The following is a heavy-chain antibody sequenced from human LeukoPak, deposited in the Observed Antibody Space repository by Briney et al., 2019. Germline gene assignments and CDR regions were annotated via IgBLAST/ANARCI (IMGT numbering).Heavy chain of an antibody. J-gene: IGHJ5*02. CDR2: ISAYNGNT. CDR3: AREGPYYDFWSGYHNWFDP. V-gene: IGHV1-18*01. CDR1: GYTFTSYG. Sequence: ASVKVSCKASGYTFTSYGISWVRQAPGQGLEWMGWISAYNGNTNYAQKLQGRVTMTTDTSTSTAYMELSSLRSEDTAVYYCAREGPYYDFWSGYHNWFDPWGQGTLVTVSS. D-gene: IGHD3-3*01.